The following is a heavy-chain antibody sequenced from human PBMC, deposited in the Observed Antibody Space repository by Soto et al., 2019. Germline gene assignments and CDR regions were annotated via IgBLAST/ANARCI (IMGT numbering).Heavy chain of an antibody. D-gene: IGHD4-17*01. CDR3: ARGQDDYGDSDVWFDP. V-gene: IGHV3-23*01. CDR2: ISGGGDST. CDR1: GFSFSSYG. Sequence: EEQLLESGGGLVQPGGSLRLSCAASGFSFSSYGMSWVRQAPGKGLEWVSGISGGGDSTYYADSVKGRFTISRDKSKNTLYLQMNSLRAEDTAVYYCARGQDDYGDSDVWFDPWGQGTLVNVSS. J-gene: IGHJ5*02.